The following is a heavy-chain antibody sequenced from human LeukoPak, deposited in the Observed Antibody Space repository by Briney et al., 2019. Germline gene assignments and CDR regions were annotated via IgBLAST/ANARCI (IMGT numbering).Heavy chain of an antibody. J-gene: IGHJ5*02. V-gene: IGHV1-69*04. CDR2: IIPIFGIA. Sequence: ASVTVSFKASGGTFTSYAISWVRQAPGQGLEWMGRIIPIFGIANYAQKFQGRVTITADKSTSTAYMELSSLRSEDTAVYYCASLYSSTAGGPNWFDPWGQGTLVTVSS. CDR1: GGTFTSYA. CDR3: ASLYSSTAGGPNWFDP. D-gene: IGHD6-13*01.